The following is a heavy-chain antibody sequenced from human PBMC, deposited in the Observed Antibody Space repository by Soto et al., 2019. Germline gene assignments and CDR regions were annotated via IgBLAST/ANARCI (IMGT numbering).Heavy chain of an antibody. J-gene: IGHJ4*02. CDR1: GGSVSSGSYY. D-gene: IGHD6-19*01. CDR3: ASTLAVAGTRFDY. V-gene: IGHV4-61*01. Sequence: PSETLSLTCTVSGGSVSSGSYYWSWIRQPPGKGLEWIGYIYYSGSTNYNPSLKSRVTISVDTSKNQFSLKLSSVTAADTAVYYCASTLAVAGTRFDYWGQGTLVTVSS. CDR2: IYYSGST.